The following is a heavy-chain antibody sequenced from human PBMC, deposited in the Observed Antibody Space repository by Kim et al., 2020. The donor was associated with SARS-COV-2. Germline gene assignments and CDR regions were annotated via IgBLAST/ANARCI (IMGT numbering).Heavy chain of an antibody. V-gene: IGHV3-23*01. J-gene: IGHJ4*02. CDR3: AKERYSTGWYEDY. D-gene: IGHD6-19*01. CDR2: T. Sequence: TYYADSVNGRFTITRDNSKNTLYLQMNSLRAEDTALFYCAKERYSTGWYEDYWGQGTLVTVSS.